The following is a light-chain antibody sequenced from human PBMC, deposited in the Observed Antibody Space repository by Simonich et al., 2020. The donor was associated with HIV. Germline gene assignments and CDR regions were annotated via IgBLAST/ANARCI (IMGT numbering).Light chain of an antibody. V-gene: IGKV1-5*03. CDR2: KAS. J-gene: IGKJ1*01. CDR3: QQYNSYPRT. Sequence: DIQMTQSPSSVSASVGDRVTTTCRASQGVSRWLAWYQQKPGKVPKLLIYKASSLESGVPSRFSGSGSGTEFTLTISSLQPDDFATYYCQQYNSYPRTFGQGTKVEIK. CDR1: QGVSRW.